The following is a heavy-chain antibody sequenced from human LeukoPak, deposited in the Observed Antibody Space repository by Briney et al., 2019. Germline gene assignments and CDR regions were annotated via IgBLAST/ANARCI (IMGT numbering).Heavy chain of an antibody. D-gene: IGHD3-22*01. J-gene: IGHJ5*02. CDR1: GFTFSDYY. CDR3: ARRGDSSGYYYEYNWFDP. Sequence: GGSLRLSCAASGFTFSDYYMSWIRQAPGKGLEWVSYISSSGSTIYYAASVKGRFTISRDNAKNSLYLQMNSLRAEDTAVYYCARRGDSSGYYYEYNWFDPWGQGTLVTVSS. V-gene: IGHV3-11*01. CDR2: ISSSGSTI.